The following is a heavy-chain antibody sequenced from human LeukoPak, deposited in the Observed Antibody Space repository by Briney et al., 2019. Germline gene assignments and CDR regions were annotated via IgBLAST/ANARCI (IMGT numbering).Heavy chain of an antibody. Sequence: ASVKVSCKASGYTFTSYYMHWVRQAPGQGLEWMGIINPSGGSTSYAQKFQGRVTMTRDTSTSTVYMGLSSLRSEDTAVYYCARDRDTAMATLGGTFDYWGQGTLVTVSS. CDR2: INPSGGST. CDR3: ARDRDTAMATLGGTFDY. V-gene: IGHV1-46*01. J-gene: IGHJ4*02. CDR1: GYTFTSYY. D-gene: IGHD5-18*01.